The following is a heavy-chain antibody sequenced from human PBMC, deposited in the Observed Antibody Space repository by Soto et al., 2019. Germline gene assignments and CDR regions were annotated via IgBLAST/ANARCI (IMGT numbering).Heavy chain of an antibody. CDR3: ARSEKGARPSIRVRSFDY. Sequence: LSLTCAVSGGSISSGGYYWSWIRQHPGKGLEWIGYIYYSGSTYYNPSLKSRVTISVDTSKNQFSLKLSSVTAADTAVFYCARSEKGARPSIRVRSFDYWGQGILVTVSS. CDR1: GGSISSGGYY. CDR2: IYYSGST. V-gene: IGHV4-31*11. J-gene: IGHJ4*02. D-gene: IGHD6-6*01.